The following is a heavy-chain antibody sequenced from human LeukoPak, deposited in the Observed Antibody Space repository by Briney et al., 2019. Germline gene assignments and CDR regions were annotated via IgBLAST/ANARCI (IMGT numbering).Heavy chain of an antibody. D-gene: IGHD3-22*01. CDR1: GYSISSGYY. J-gene: IGHJ3*02. V-gene: IGHV4-38-2*02. CDR2: IYHSGST. CDR3: AAYYYDSSGYYGDAFEI. Sequence: TSETLSLTCTVSGYSISSGYYWGWIRQPPGKGLEWIGSIYHSGSTYYNPSLRSRVTISVDTSKNQFSLKLSSVTAADTAVYYCAAYYYDSSGYYGDAFEIWGQGTMVTVSS.